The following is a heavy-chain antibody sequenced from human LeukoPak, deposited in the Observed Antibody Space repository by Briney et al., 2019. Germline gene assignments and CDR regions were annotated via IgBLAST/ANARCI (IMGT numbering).Heavy chain of an antibody. CDR2: IYYSGST. CDR1: GGSISSSSYY. D-gene: IGHD4-17*01. J-gene: IGHJ4*02. CDR3: ARHRVTTIDY. Sequence: SETLSLTCTVSGGSISSSSYYWGWIRQPPGKGLEWIGSIYYSGSTFYNPSLTSRVTISADTSKNQFSLNLGSVTAADTAVFYCARHRVTTIDYSGQGTLVTVSS. V-gene: IGHV4-39*01.